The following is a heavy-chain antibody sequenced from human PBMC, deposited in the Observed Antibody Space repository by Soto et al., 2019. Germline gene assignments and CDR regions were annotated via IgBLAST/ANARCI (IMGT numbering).Heavy chain of an antibody. V-gene: IGHV1-69*12. CDR3: ASHASLRGYCISTSCYGYYYGMDV. Sequence: QVQLVQSGAEVKKPGSSVKVSCKASGGTFSSYAISWVRQAPGQGLEWMGGIIPIFGTADYAQKFQGRVTITADECTSTAYMELSSLRSEDTAVYYCASHASLRGYCISTSCYGYYYGMDVWGQGTTVTVSS. CDR1: GGTFSSYA. D-gene: IGHD2-2*01. CDR2: IIPIFGTA. J-gene: IGHJ6*02.